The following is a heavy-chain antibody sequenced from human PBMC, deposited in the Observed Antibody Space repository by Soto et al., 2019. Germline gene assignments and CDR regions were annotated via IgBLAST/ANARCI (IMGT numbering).Heavy chain of an antibody. CDR1: GYTFXXXX. Sequence: QVQLVQSGAEVKKPGASVKVSCKASGYTFXXXXXXXXXXXXGQGLEWMGWISAYNGNTNYAQKLQGRVTMTTDTXTXXAXXXXXXXXXXXXAXYYCAXDPPPPDYWGQGTLVTVSS. CDR3: AXDPPPPDY. CDR2: ISAYNGNT. J-gene: IGHJ4*02. V-gene: IGHV1-18*01. D-gene: IGHD3-10*01.